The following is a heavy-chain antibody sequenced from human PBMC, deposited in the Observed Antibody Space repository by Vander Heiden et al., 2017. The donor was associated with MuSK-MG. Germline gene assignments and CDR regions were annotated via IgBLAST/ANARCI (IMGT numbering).Heavy chain of an antibody. D-gene: IGHD2-2*01. Sequence: EVQLVESGEGLVQPGGSLKLSCAASGFAFSASAMHWVRQASGKGLELVGRIRSKANNYATAYAASVQGRFIIVCDDSKSTAYLQMNFFNTEDTDASSCTSRGGQEQVVVVSSAISNWIDPW. CDR2: IRSKANNYAT. V-gene: IGHV3-73*02. CDR1: GFAFSASA. CDR3: TSRGGQEQVVVVSSAISNWIDP. J-gene: IGHJ5*02.